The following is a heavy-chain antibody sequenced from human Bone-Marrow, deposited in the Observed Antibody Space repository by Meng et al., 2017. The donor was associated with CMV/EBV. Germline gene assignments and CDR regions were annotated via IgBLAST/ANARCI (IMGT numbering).Heavy chain of an antibody. CDR3: ARAARGAFAI. Sequence: GESLKMSCAASGFTFSSYSMNWVRQAPEKGLEWVSSISSSSSYIYYADSVKGRFAISRDNAKNSLNLQMNSLRAEDTAVYYCARAARGAFAIWGQGTMVNVPS. V-gene: IGHV3-21*01. CDR1: GFTFSSYS. D-gene: IGHD1-26*01. CDR2: ISSSSSYI. J-gene: IGHJ3*02.